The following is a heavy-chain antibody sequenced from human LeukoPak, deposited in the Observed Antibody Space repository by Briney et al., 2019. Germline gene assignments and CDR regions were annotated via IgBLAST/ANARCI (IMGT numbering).Heavy chain of an antibody. J-gene: IGHJ4*02. V-gene: IGHV1-3*01. CDR1: GYTFTSYA. CDR2: INAGNGNT. CDR3: ARDYDGGATVLFDY. Sequence: ASVKVSCKASGYTFTSYAMHWVRQAPGQRLEWMGWINAGNGNTKYSQKFQGRVTMTRDTSTSTVYMELSSLRSEDTAVYYCARDYDGGATVLFDYWGQGTLVTVSS. D-gene: IGHD1-26*01.